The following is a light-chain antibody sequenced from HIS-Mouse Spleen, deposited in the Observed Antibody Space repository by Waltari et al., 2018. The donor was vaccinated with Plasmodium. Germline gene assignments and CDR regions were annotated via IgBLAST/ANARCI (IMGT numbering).Light chain of an antibody. V-gene: IGKV3-15*01. CDR2: GAS. CDR3: QQYNNWSFT. Sequence: ELVMKQSPATLSVSRGERATLPCRASQSVSSNLAWYQQKPGQAPRLLIYGASTRATGIPARFSGSGSGTEFTLTISSLQSEDFAVYYCQQYNNWSFTFGPGTKVDIK. J-gene: IGKJ3*01. CDR1: QSVSSN.